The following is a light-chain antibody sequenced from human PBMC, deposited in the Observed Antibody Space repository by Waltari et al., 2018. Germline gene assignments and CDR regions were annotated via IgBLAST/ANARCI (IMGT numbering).Light chain of an antibody. CDR1: QGISSY. CDR3: QQYYSYPFT. CDR2: AAS. V-gene: IGKV1-8*01. Sequence: AIRMTQSPSSFSASTGDRVTITCRASQGISSYLAWYQQKPGTAPKLRIYAASTWQSAVPSRFSGSGSGTDFTLTISCLQSEDFATYYCQQYYSYPFTFGPGTKVDIK. J-gene: IGKJ3*01.